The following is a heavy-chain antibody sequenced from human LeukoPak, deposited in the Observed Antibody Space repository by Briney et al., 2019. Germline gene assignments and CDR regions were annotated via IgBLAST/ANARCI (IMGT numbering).Heavy chain of an antibody. J-gene: IGHJ4*02. V-gene: IGHV4-34*01. CDR2: INHSGSN. CDR3: ASATVAATLRSFDY. D-gene: IGHD2-15*01. Sequence: SETLSLTCAVYGWFFSGYYWSWIRQPPGKGLEWIGEINHSGSNNYNPSLKSRVTISVDTSKNQFSMKLSSVTAAVTAVYYCASATVAATLRSFDYWGQGTLVTVSS. CDR1: GWFFSGYY.